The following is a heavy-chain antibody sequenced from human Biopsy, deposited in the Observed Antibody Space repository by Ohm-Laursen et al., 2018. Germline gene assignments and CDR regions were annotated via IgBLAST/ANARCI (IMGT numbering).Heavy chain of an antibody. CDR2: IWFDETNK. Sequence: SLRLSCAASGFTLNKHGMHWVRQAPGKGLEWVAVIWFDETNKHYADSVKGRFTISRDNSKNMLYLQMNTLRDADTAVYYCAREPVGANYVDYWGQGTLVTVSS. CDR3: AREPVGANYVDY. V-gene: IGHV3-33*01. J-gene: IGHJ4*02. D-gene: IGHD1-26*01. CDR1: GFTLNKHG.